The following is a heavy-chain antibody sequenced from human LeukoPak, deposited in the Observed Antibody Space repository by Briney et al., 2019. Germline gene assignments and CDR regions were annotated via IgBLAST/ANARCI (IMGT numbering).Heavy chain of an antibody. D-gene: IGHD3-9*01. Sequence: ASVQVSCQASGYTFTSYGMSWVGQAPGQGLEWIGWVSGYNGNKNYTQKHQGRVTITTHTTTTTVYMELSSLRSEDTAVYYCARVGTDDILTGPKYYFDYWGQGTLVTVSS. CDR3: ARVGTDDILTGPKYYFDY. V-gene: IGHV1-18*01. CDR2: VSGYNGNK. J-gene: IGHJ4*02. CDR1: GYTFTSYG.